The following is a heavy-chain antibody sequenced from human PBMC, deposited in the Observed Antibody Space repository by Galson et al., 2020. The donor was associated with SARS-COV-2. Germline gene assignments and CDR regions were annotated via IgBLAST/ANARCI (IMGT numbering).Heavy chain of an antibody. Sequence: GGSLRLSCVASGFTFSDTWMTWVRQAPGKGLEWVGRIKNKADGATTGYAAPVKGRFVISRDDSKDTLYLEMNSLKIEDTGVYYCTTYDIRGTPTNFDHWGQGTLVTVSS. CDR1: GFTFSDTW. J-gene: IGHJ4*02. D-gene: IGHD1-7*01. CDR2: IKNKADGATT. CDR3: TTYDIRGTPTNFDH. V-gene: IGHV3-15*05.